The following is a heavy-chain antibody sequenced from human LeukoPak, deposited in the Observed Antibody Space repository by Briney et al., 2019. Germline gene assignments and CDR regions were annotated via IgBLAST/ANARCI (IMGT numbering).Heavy chain of an antibody. Sequence: PSETLSLTCSVSGGPISSTSNYWGWIRQPPGKGLEWIGNIYYSGSTDYNPSLKSRVTISVDTSKNQFSLKLSSVTAADTAVYYCTRRGSSWDQDWFDPWGQGTLVTVSS. CDR2: IYYSGST. CDR1: GGPISSTSNY. D-gene: IGHD1-26*01. V-gene: IGHV4-39*01. J-gene: IGHJ5*02. CDR3: TRRGSSWDQDWFDP.